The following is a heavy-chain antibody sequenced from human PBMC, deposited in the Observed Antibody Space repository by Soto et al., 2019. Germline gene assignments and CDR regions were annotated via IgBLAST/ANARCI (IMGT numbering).Heavy chain of an antibody. V-gene: IGHV3-7*01. CDR1: GFTFSSYW. CDR2: IKQDGSEK. Sequence: GESLKISCAASGFTFSSYWMSWVRQAPGKGLEWVANIKQDGSEKYYVDSVKGRFTISRDNAKNSLYLQMNSLRAEDTAVYYCARDLYSLGGLEPFDYWGQGTLVTVSS. J-gene: IGHJ4*02. D-gene: IGHD1-1*01. CDR3: ARDLYSLGGLEPFDY.